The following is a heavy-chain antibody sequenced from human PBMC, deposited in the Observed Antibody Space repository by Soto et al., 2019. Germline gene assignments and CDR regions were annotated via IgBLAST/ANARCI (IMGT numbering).Heavy chain of an antibody. CDR3: STGTHGNYYNGMDV. Sequence: QVQLVQSGAEVKKPGSSVKVSCKASGGTFSSYAISWVRQAPGQGLEWMGGIIPIFGTANYAQKFQGRVKITADESTSTAYMELSSLRSEDTAVYYCSTGTHGNYYNGMDVWGQGTTVTVSS. D-gene: IGHD1-1*01. J-gene: IGHJ6*02. CDR2: IIPIFGTA. CDR1: GGTFSSYA. V-gene: IGHV1-69*12.